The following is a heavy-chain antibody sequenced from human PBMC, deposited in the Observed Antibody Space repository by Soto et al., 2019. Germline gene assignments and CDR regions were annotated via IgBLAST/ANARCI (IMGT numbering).Heavy chain of an antibody. D-gene: IGHD5-18*01. J-gene: IGHJ4*02. CDR3: ARDPPETASHN. V-gene: IGHV1-18*01. Sequence: ASVKVSCKASGYNFTSYGISWMRQAPGQGLEWMGWISAKNGNTNLAQKLRGRVTMTTDTSTSTVHMELRSLKPDDTAVYCCARDPPETASHNWGQGTLVTVSS. CDR2: ISAKNGNT. CDR1: GYNFTSYG.